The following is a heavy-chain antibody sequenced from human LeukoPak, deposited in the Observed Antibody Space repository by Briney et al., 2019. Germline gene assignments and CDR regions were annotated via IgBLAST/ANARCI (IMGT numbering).Heavy chain of an antibody. V-gene: IGHV4-59*01. J-gene: IGHJ6*03. D-gene: IGHD3-16*02. CDR2: IYYSGST. Sequence: PSETLSLTCTVSGESISGFYWTWIRQPPGKGLEWIGYIYYSGSTNYNPSLKSRVTISVDTSKNQFSLKLSSVTAADTAVYYCARGGDYVWGSYRRYYYYYMDVWGKGTTVTISS. CDR3: ARGGDYVWGSYRRYYYYYMDV. CDR1: GESISGFY.